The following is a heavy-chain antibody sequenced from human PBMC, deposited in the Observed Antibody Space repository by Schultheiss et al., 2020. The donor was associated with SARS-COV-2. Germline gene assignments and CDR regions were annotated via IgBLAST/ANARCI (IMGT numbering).Heavy chain of an antibody. CDR2: IGTAGDT. Sequence: GESLKISCAASGFTFSSYDMHWVRQATGKGLEWVSAIGTAGDTYYPGSVKGRFTISRDNSKNTLYLQMNSLRAEDTAVYYCARDLGYGSGSRLNLDYWGQGTLVTVSS. CDR1: GFTFSSYD. V-gene: IGHV3-13*01. D-gene: IGHD3-10*01. CDR3: ARDLGYGSGSRLNLDY. J-gene: IGHJ4*02.